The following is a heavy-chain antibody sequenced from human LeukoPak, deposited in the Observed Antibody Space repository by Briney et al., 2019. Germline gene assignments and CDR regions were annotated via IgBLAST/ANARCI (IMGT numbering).Heavy chain of an antibody. V-gene: IGHV4-4*07. CDR1: GGSISSYY. Sequence: SGTLSLTCTVSGGSISSYYWSWIRQPAGKGLEWIGRIYTSGSTNYNPSLKSRVTMSVDTSKNQFSLKLSSVTAADTAVYYCAREDQPMVRPILNWFDPWGQGTLVTVSS. D-gene: IGHD3-10*01. CDR3: AREDQPMVRPILNWFDP. CDR2: IYTSGST. J-gene: IGHJ5*02.